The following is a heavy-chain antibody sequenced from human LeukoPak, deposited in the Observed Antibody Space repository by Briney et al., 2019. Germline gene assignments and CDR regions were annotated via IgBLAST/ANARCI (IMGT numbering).Heavy chain of an antibody. CDR2: ISAYNGNT. V-gene: IGHV1-18*01. CDR1: GYTFTSYG. Sequence: ASVKVSCKASGYTFTSYGISWVRQAPGQGLEWMGWISAYNGNTNYAQKLQGRVTMTTDTSTSTAYMELRSLRSDDTAVYYCARDNSHYDFWSGYYPHDAFDIWGQGTMVTASS. D-gene: IGHD3-3*01. CDR3: ARDNSHYDFWSGYYPHDAFDI. J-gene: IGHJ3*02.